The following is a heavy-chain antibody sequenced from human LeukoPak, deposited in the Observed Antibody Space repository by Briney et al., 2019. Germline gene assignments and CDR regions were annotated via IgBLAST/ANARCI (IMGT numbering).Heavy chain of an antibody. CDR2: IYHSRST. D-gene: IGHD3-10*01. CDR1: GYSISRGYY. V-gene: IGHV4-38-2*01. CDR3: AGWFGELSSLFAY. J-gene: IGHJ4*02. Sequence: SETLSLTCAVSGYSISRGYYWGWIRQPPGEGLEWIGSIYHSRSTYYSPSLKSRVSISVDTSKNQFSLKVRSVTAADTAVYYCAGWFGELSSLFAYWGQGILVTVSS.